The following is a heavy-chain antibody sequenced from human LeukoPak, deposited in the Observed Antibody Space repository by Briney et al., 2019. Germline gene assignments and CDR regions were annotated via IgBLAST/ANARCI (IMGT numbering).Heavy chain of an antibody. D-gene: IGHD3-22*01. CDR2: IYYSGST. V-gene: IGHV4-39*07. CDR3: ARAGGSYYADFDY. CDR1: GGSISSSSYY. J-gene: IGHJ4*02. Sequence: SETLSLTCTVSGGSISSSSYYWGWIRQPPGKGLEWIGSIYYSGSTYYNPSLKSRVTISVDTSKNQFSLKLSSVTAADTAVYYCARAGGSYYADFDYWGQGTLVTVSS.